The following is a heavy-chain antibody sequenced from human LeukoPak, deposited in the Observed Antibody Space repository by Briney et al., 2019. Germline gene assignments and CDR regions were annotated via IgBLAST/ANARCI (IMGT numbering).Heavy chain of an antibody. V-gene: IGHV3-20*04. J-gene: IGHJ4*02. CDR2: INWNGGST. D-gene: IGHD3-10*01. CDR1: GFTFDDYG. Sequence: GGSLRLSCAASGFTFDDYGMSWVRQAPGKGLEWVSGINWNGGSTGYADSVKGRITISRDNSKNTLYVRMNSLRAEDTAVYYCAKGKDYYLDYWGQGTLVTVSS. CDR3: AKGKDYYLDY.